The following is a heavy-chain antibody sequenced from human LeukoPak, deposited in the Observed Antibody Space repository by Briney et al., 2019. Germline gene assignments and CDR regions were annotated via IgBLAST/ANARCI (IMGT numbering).Heavy chain of an antibody. V-gene: IGHV4-39*01. D-gene: IGHD6-19*01. CDR3: APVQWLADTWGY. CDR2: IYYSGNT. CDR1: GGSISTSRYY. J-gene: IGHJ4*02. Sequence: SETLSLTCTVSGGSISTSRYYWGWIRQPPGKGLEWIGSIYYSGNTYYNPSLKSRVTISLDTPKNQFSLKLTSVTAADTAVYYCAPVQWLADTWGYWGQGTLVTVSS.